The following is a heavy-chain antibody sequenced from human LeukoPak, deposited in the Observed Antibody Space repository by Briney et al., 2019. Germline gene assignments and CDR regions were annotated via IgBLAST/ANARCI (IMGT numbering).Heavy chain of an antibody. Sequence: GGSLRLSCAASGFTFSSYWMSWVRQAPGKGLEWVAVISYDGSNKYYADSVKGRFTISRDNSKNTLYLQMNSLRAEDTAVYYCARDPERYCSGGSCYPNWFDPWGQGTLVTVSS. J-gene: IGHJ5*02. CDR2: ISYDGSNK. CDR1: GFTFSSYW. CDR3: ARDPERYCSGGSCYPNWFDP. D-gene: IGHD2-15*01. V-gene: IGHV3-30-3*01.